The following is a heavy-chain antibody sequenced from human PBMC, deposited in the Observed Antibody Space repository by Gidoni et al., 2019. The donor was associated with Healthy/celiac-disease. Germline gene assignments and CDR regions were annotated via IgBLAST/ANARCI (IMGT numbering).Heavy chain of an antibody. CDR3: ARGTDSSGSDAFDI. V-gene: IGHV3-33*01. D-gene: IGHD3-22*01. CDR2: IWYDGSNK. CDR1: GFNFSSYG. Sequence: QVQLVESGGGVVQPGRSLRLSCAATGFNFSSYGMHWVRQAQGKGLEWVAVIWYDGSNKYYADSVKGRFTIFRDNSKNTLYLQMNSLRAEDTAVYYCARGTDSSGSDAFDIWGQGTMVTVSS. J-gene: IGHJ3*02.